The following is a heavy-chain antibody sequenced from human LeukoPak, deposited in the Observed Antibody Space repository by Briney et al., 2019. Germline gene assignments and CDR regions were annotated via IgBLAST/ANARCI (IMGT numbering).Heavy chain of an antibody. J-gene: IGHJ4*02. Sequence: GGSQRLSCAASGFTFSSYSMNWVRQAPGKGLEWVSSISSSSSYIYYADSVKGRFTISRDNAKNSLYLQMNSLRAEDTAVYYCARRHDYSNYPDYWGQGTLVTVSS. CDR2: ISSSSSYI. CDR3: ARRHDYSNYPDY. CDR1: GFTFSSYS. D-gene: IGHD4-11*01. V-gene: IGHV3-21*01.